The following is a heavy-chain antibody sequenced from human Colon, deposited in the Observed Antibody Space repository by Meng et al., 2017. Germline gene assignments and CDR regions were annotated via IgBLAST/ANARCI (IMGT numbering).Heavy chain of an antibody. CDR3: AKIHLGDSGLDY. CDR2: INPDRGDT. Sequence: VQVVQSGAEVKEPGASVNVSCKASGSTLSGHYMHWGRQAPGQGLEWMGRINPDRGDTNYAQKFQGRVTLTRDTSINTAYMELTGLRSDDTAVYYCAKIHLGDSGLDYWGQGTLVTVSS. V-gene: IGHV1-2*06. CDR1: GSTLSGHY. D-gene: IGHD2-21*02. J-gene: IGHJ4*02.